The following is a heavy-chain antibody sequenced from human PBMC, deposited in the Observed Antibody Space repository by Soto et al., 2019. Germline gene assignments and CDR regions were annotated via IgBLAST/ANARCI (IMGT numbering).Heavy chain of an antibody. CDR1: GFTFSSYA. Sequence: QVQLVESGGGVVQPGRSLRLSCAASGFTFSSYAMFWVRQAPGEGLEWVAVISYDGSNKYYADSVKGRFTISRDNSKNTLYLQMNSLRAEDTAVYYCARGRVWGIAAAGTGVYWGQGTPVTVSS. D-gene: IGHD6-13*01. CDR3: ARGRVWGIAAAGTGVY. V-gene: IGHV3-30-3*01. J-gene: IGHJ4*02. CDR2: ISYDGSNK.